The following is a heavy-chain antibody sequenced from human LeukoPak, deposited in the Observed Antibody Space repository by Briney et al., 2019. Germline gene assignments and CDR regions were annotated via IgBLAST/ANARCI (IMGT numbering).Heavy chain of an antibody. D-gene: IGHD3-10*01. J-gene: IGHJ4*02. CDR3: AKSLGTAMVRGVIDY. Sequence: GGSLRLSCAVSGCTFSSYGRHWVSQAPGKGLEGVAFIRYGKCIIYYADSVRGRVTISRENSKNTLYLHMNRLRADDAAVFHCAKSLGTAMVRGVIDYWGQGTPVTVSS. V-gene: IGHV3-30*02. CDR1: GCTFSSYG. CDR2: IRYGKCII.